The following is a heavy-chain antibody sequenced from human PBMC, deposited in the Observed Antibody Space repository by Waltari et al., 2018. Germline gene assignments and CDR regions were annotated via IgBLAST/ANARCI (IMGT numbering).Heavy chain of an antibody. V-gene: IGHV4-34*01. D-gene: IGHD6-13*01. CDR1: GGSFSGYY. J-gene: IGHJ4*02. CDR2: INHDEDT. Sequence: QVQLQQWGAGLLKPSETLSLTCAVYGGSFSGYYWSWIRQPPGKGLGWVGEINHDEDTNYNPSLKSRVTISVDTSKNQFFLKLSSVTAADTAVYYCARQEPIAAAAAYYFDYWGQGTLVTVSS. CDR3: ARQEPIAAAAAYYFDY.